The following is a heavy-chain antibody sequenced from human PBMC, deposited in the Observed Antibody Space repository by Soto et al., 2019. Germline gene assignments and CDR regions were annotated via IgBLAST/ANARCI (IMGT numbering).Heavy chain of an antibody. Sequence: GASVKVSCKASGYTFTGYYMHWVRQAPGQGLEWMGWINPNSGGTNYAQKFQGWVTMTRDTSISTAYMELSRLRSDDTAVYYCARGAGSSSWFGLFDPWGQGTLVTVSS. CDR3: ARGAGSSSWFGLFDP. CDR1: GYTFTGYY. J-gene: IGHJ5*02. D-gene: IGHD6-13*01. CDR2: INPNSGGT. V-gene: IGHV1-2*04.